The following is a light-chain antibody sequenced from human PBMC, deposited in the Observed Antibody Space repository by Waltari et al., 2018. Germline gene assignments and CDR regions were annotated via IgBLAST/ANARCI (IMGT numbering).Light chain of an antibody. CDR2: DVS. J-gene: IGLJ3*02. CDR3: CSYVGRYIWV. CDR1: SSDVGGYNY. V-gene: IGLV2-11*01. Sequence: QSALTQPRSVSGSPGQSVTISCTVTSSDVGGYNYVSWYQQHPGKVPKLMIYDVSTRSSGVPDRFSGSKSGNTTSLTISGLQTEDEADYYCCSYVGRYIWVFGGGTKLTVL.